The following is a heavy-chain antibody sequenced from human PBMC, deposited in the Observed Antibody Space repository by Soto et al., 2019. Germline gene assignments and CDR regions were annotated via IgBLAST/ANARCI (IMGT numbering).Heavy chain of an antibody. J-gene: IGHJ4*02. Sequence: QITLKESGPTLVKPTQTLTLTCTFSGFSLSTSGVGVGWIRQPPGKALEWLALIYWDDDKRYSPSLKSRLTITKDXXKXQEXLKMTNTDPVDTATYYCAHSLTYYYGSGSHNYLDYWGQGTLVTVSS. V-gene: IGHV2-5*02. CDR1: GFSLSTSGVG. CDR2: IYWDDDK. D-gene: IGHD3-10*01. CDR3: AHSLTYYYGSGSHNYLDY.